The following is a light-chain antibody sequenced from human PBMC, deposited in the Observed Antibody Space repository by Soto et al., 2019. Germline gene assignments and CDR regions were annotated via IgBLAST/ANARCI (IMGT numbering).Light chain of an antibody. CDR3: QQYGSSGT. J-gene: IGKJ1*01. CDR1: QSISSN. V-gene: IGKV3-20*01. Sequence: EIVMTQSPATLSVSPGERATLSCRASQSISSNLAWYQQKPGQAPRLLICGASNRATGIPDRFSGSGSGTDFTLTISRLEPEDFAVYYCQQYGSSGTFGQGTKV. CDR2: GAS.